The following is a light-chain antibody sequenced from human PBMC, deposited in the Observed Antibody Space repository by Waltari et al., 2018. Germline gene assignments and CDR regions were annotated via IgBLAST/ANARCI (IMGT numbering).Light chain of an antibody. CDR1: QSVSSN. CDR2: DAS. Sequence: EIVLTQSPATLSLSPGERATLSCRPSQSVSSNLGWYQQKPGLAPRLLIFDASNRATGIPARVSGSGSGTDFTLTISSLEPEDFAVYYCQQRGSWPRTFGQGTKLEIK. CDR3: QQRGSWPRT. J-gene: IGKJ2*01. V-gene: IGKV3-11*01.